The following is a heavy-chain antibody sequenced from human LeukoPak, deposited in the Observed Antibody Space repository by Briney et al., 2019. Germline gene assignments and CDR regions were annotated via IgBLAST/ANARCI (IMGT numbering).Heavy chain of an antibody. D-gene: IGHD3-16*02. CDR1: GGPISSGDYY. J-gene: IGHJ3*02. CDR2: IYYSGTT. Sequence: KPSQTLSLTCTVSGGPISSGDYYWSWIRQPPGKGLEWIGSIYYSGTTYYNPSLKSRVTISVDTSKNQFSLRLSSVTAADTAVYYCALTFGGLIVIRGAFDIWGQGTMVTVSS. CDR3: ALTFGGLIVIRGAFDI. V-gene: IGHV4-39*01.